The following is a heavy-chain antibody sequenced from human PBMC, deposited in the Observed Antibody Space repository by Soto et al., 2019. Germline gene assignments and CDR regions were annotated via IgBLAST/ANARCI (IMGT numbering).Heavy chain of an antibody. CDR2: ISAYNGNT. D-gene: IGHD3-9*01. CDR1: GYTFTSYG. CDR3: ARGGDYDILTGYGDFDY. V-gene: IGHV1-18*01. Sequence: ASVKVSCKASGYTFTSYGISWVRQAPGQGLEWMGWISAYNGNTNYAQKLQGRVTMTTDTSTSTAYMELRSLGSDDTAVYYCARGGDYDILTGYGDFDYWGQGTLVTV. J-gene: IGHJ4*02.